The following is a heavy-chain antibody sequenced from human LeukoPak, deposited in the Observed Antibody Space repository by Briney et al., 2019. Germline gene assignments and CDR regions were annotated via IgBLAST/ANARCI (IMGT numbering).Heavy chain of an antibody. D-gene: IGHD3-22*01. J-gene: IGHJ4*02. CDR2: ISSSSSYI. CDR1: GFTFSSCS. V-gene: IGHV3-21*04. CDR3: AKDSDSSGPPLDY. Sequence: GFLRLSCAASGFTFSSCSMNWVRQAPGKGLEWVSSISSSSSYIYYADSVKGRFTISRDNAKNSLYLQMNSLRAEDTAVYYCAKDSDSSGPPLDYWGQGTLVTVSS.